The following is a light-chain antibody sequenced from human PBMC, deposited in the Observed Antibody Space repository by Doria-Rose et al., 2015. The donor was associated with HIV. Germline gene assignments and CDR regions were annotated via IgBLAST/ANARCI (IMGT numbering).Light chain of an antibody. CDR3: HQYGTSWT. Sequence: IVLTQSPCTLSLSPGERATLSCKASQSFSSTYLAWYQQKPGQAPSLLIYDGSTGATGIPDMFSASASGIDFTLTINRLEPEDCALYYCHQYGTSWTFGQGTKVEI. CDR1: QSFSSTY. J-gene: IGKJ1*01. V-gene: IGKV3-20*01. CDR2: DGS.